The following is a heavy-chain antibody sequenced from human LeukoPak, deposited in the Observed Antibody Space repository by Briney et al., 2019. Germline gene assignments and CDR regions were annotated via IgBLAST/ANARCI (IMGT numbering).Heavy chain of an antibody. D-gene: IGHD2-2*01. CDR2: ISGSGGST. CDR1: GFTFSSYG. V-gene: IGHV3-23*01. Sequence: PGGSLRLSCAASGFTFSSYGMSWVRQAPGKGLEWVSAISGSGGSTYYADSVKGRFTISRDNSKTTLYLQMNSLRAEDTAVYYCAKGVVSRYCSSTSCPPPFDYWGQGTLVTVSS. CDR3: AKGVVSRYCSSTSCPPPFDY. J-gene: IGHJ4*02.